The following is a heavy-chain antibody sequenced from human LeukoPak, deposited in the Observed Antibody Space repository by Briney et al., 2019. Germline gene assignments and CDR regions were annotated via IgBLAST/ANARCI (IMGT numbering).Heavy chain of an antibody. Sequence: SVKVSCKASGGTFSSYAISWVRQAPGQGLEWMGGIIPIFGTANYAQKFQGRVTLTADKSTSTAYMELSDLKSEDTAVYYCARDHCSGGSCHGGHWGQGTLVTVSS. J-gene: IGHJ4*02. CDR2: IIPIFGTA. CDR3: ARDHCSGGSCHGGH. D-gene: IGHD2-15*01. V-gene: IGHV1-69*06. CDR1: GGTFSSYA.